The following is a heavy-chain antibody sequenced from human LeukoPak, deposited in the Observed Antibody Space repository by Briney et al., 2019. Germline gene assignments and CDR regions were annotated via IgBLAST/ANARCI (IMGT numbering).Heavy chain of an antibody. J-gene: IGHJ4*02. D-gene: IGHD3-10*01. CDR2: ISAEGDIQ. CDR1: GCRFSSYD. V-gene: IGHV3-30-3*01. Sequence: PGGSLRLSCAATGCRFSSYDMHWVRQAPGKGLEWVAAISAEGDIQIYLDSVMGRFTISRDNSKSTLYLQVNSLRIEDTGFYYCTRDMIRGVPDYIDYWGRGTLVSVSS. CDR3: TRDMIRGVPDYIDY.